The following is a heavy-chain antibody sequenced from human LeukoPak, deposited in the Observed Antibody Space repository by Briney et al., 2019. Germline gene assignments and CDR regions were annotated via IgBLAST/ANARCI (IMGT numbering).Heavy chain of an antibody. D-gene: IGHD3-22*01. Sequence: ASVKVSCKASGYTFTRNDMHWVRQAPGQGLEWMGLISPDSGETIYGETVQGRVTISRDKSMNTFYMQLNRLRSDDTAVYYCARDLVGSNYYDSSGYFNWFDTWGQGTLVTASS. CDR3: ARDLVGSNYYDSSGYFNWFDT. CDR2: ISPDSGET. V-gene: IGHV1-2*02. CDR1: GYTFTRND. J-gene: IGHJ5*02.